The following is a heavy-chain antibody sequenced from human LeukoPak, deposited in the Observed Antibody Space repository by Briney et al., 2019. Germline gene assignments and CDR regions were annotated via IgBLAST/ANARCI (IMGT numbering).Heavy chain of an antibody. CDR2: INSDGSST. J-gene: IGHJ6*02. CDR1: GFTFSSYW. Sequence: PGGSLRLSCAASGFTFSSYWMHWVHQAPGKGLVWVSRINSDGSSTSYADSVKGRFTISRDNAKNTLYLQMNSLRAEDTAVYYCARAGLDYGGNSYHYYGMDVWGQGTTVTVSS. V-gene: IGHV3-74*01. CDR3: ARAGLDYGGNSYHYYGMDV. D-gene: IGHD4-17*01.